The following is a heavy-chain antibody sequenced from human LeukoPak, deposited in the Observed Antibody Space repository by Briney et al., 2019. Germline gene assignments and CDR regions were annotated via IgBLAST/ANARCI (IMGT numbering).Heavy chain of an antibody. CDR3: ALGYSSSWFLW. J-gene: IGHJ4*02. D-gene: IGHD6-13*01. Sequence: SETLSLTCTVSGGSISSSSYNWGWIRQPPGKGLEWIGTIHYSGSTYFNPSLKSRVTISVDTSKNQFSLKLSSVTAADTAVYYCALGYSSSWFLWWGQGTLVTVSS. CDR2: IHYSGST. CDR1: GGSISSSSYN. V-gene: IGHV4-39*07.